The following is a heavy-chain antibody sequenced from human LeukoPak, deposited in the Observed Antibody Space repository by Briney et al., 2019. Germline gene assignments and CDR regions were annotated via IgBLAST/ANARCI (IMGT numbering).Heavy chain of an antibody. CDR2: IYYSGST. V-gene: IGHV4-59*01. CDR1: GGSISSYY. CDR3: ARGGKYNWNEDFDY. Sequence: SETLSLTCTVSGGSISSYYWSWIRQPPGKGLEWIGYIYYSGSTNYNPSLKSRVTISVDTSKNQFSLKLSSVTAADTAVYYCARGGKYNWNEDFDYWGQGTLVTVSS. D-gene: IGHD1-20*01. J-gene: IGHJ4*02.